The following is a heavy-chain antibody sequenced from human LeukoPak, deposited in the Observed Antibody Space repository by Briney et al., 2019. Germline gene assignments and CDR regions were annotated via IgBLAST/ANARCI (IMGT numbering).Heavy chain of an antibody. CDR3: ARFGLGKHIEVAGIPFDI. CDR1: GYTFTTYG. V-gene: IGHV1-18*01. J-gene: IGHJ3*02. D-gene: IGHD6-19*01. CDR2: ISSYNGNT. Sequence: ASVKVSCKASGYTFTTYGINWVRQAPGQGLEWMGWISSYNGNTNYAQKFQDRVSMITDTSTSTVYMELRGLRSDDTAVYYCARFGLGKHIEVAGIPFDIWGQGTMVTVSS.